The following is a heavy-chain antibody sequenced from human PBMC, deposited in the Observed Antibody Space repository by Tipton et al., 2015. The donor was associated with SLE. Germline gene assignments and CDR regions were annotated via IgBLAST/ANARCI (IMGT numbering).Heavy chain of an antibody. CDR3: ARERRYSGSSRPFEI. J-gene: IGHJ3*02. V-gene: IGHV4-59*01. D-gene: IGHD1-26*01. CDR1: GGSISGYY. Sequence: GLVKPSETLSLTCTVSGGSISGYYWSWIRQPPGKGLEWIGYIYISGRTNYNPSLKGRVTISADTSKNHFSLKVTSVTAADTAVYYCARERRYSGSSRPFEIWGQGTMVNVSS. CDR2: IYISGRT.